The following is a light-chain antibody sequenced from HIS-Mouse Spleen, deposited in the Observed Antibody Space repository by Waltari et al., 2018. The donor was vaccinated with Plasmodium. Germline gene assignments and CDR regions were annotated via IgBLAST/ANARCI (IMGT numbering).Light chain of an antibody. CDR1: QSVSSSY. CDR3: QQYGSSSWT. Sequence: EIVLTQSPGTLSLSPGERATLSCRASQSVSSSYLACYQQKPGQAPSLLIYGASSRATGIPDRFMGSGAGKDFTLTISRLEPEDFAVYYCQQYGSSSWTFGQGTKVEIK. CDR2: GAS. J-gene: IGKJ1*01. V-gene: IGKV3-20*01.